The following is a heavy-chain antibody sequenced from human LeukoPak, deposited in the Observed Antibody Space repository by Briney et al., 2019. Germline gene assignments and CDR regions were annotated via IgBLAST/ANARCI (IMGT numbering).Heavy chain of an antibody. CDR1: GYTFTGYY. V-gene: IGHV1-2*02. CDR2: INPNSGGT. CDR3: ARGLGGVTHFDY. Sequence: ASVKVSCKASGYTFTGYYMHWVRQAPGQGLEWMGWINPNSGGTNYAQKLQGRVTMTRDTSISTAYMELSRLRSDDTAVYYCARGLGGVTHFDYWGQGTLVTVSS. J-gene: IGHJ4*02. D-gene: IGHD3-16*01.